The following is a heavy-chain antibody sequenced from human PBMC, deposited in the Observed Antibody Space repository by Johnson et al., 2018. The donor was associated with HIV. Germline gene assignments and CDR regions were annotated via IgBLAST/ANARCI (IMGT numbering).Heavy chain of an antibody. CDR2: TYSGGST. D-gene: IGHD3-10*01. CDR1: GFTVSSNY. J-gene: IGHJ3*01. CDR3: ARGVRGVIID. V-gene: IGHV3-53*01. Sequence: VQLVESGGGLIQPGGSLRLSCAASGFTVSSNYMSWVRQAPGKGLEWVSVTYSGGSTYYADSVKGRFTISRDSSKNTVYLKMNNLRAEDTAVYNCARGVRGVIIDWGQGTMVAVSS.